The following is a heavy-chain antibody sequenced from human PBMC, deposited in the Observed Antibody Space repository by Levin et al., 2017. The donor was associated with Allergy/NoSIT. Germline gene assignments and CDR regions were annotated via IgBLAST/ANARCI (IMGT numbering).Heavy chain of an antibody. CDR1: GYTFTNYY. CDR2: INCNGGST. V-gene: IGHV1-46*01. D-gene: IGHD4-23*01. J-gene: IGHJ4*02. Sequence: GASVKVSCEASGYTFTNYYIHWVRQAPGQGLEWMGIINCNGGSTTYAQKFQGRVTMTTDTSTSTVYMELSSLKSEDTAVYYCSRSIGEYTTVGTWGPGTLVTVSS. CDR3: SRSIGEYTTVGT.